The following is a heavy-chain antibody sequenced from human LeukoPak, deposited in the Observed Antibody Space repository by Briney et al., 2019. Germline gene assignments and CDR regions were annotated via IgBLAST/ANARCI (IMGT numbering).Heavy chain of an antibody. CDR3: ALGLWHYDAFDI. J-gene: IGHJ3*02. Sequence: PGGSLRLSCAASGFTFGNAWTNWVRQAPGKGLEWVGRIKSKTDGGTTDYAAPVKGRFTISRDDSKNMLYLQMNSLKAEDTAVYYCALGLWHYDAFDIWGQGTMVTVSS. CDR2: IKSKTDGGTT. CDR1: GFTFGNAW. V-gene: IGHV3-15*01. D-gene: IGHD3-10*01.